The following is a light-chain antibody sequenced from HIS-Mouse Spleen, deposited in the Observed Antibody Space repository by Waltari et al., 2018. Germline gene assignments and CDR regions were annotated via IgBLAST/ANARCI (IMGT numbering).Light chain of an antibody. CDR1: SSNIGSNT. CDR3: AAWDDSLNGLV. V-gene: IGLV1-44*01. CDR2: SNN. J-gene: IGLJ2*01. Sequence: QSVLTQPPSASGTPGQRVTISCSGSSSNIGSNTVNWYQQLPGTAPKRLFYSNNQRPSGVPDRFAGSKSGTSAALASSGLQSEDEADYYCAAWDDSLNGLVFGGGTKLTVL.